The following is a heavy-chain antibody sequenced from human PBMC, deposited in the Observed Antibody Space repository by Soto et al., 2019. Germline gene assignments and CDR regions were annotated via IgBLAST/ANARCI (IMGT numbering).Heavy chain of an antibody. D-gene: IGHD2-21*02. CDR2: TIPLFETA. J-gene: IGHJ4*02. Sequence: QVYLGQSGAEVKRPGSSVSISCRASGGIFSSNTINWVRQAAGQGLEWMGGTIPLFETANYPEKFQGRVPITADKATKTEYMELTSLRSEDTAVYYCASKAACGGDCYAFDSWGQGTLVTVSS. CDR1: GGIFSSNT. CDR3: ASKAACGGDCYAFDS. V-gene: IGHV1-69*06.